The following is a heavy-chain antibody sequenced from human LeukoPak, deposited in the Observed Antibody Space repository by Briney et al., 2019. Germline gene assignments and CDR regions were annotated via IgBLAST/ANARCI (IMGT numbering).Heavy chain of an antibody. CDR3: ARHLPPHYYDILGAFDI. CDR2: ISAYNGNT. V-gene: IGHV1-18*01. Sequence: GASVKVSCKASGYTFTSYGISRVRQAPGQGLEWMGWISAYNGNTNYAQKLQGRVTMTTDTSTSTAYMELRSLRSDDTAVYYCARHLPPHYYDILGAFDIWGQGTMVTVSS. CDR1: GYTFTSYG. J-gene: IGHJ3*02. D-gene: IGHD3-22*01.